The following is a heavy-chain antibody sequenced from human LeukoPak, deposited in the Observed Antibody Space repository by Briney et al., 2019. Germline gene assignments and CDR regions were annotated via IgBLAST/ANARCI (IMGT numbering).Heavy chain of an antibody. V-gene: IGHV3-23*01. CDR1: GFTLSSYA. CDR3: AKDFSPYGSGTPV. Sequence: GGSLRLSCAASGFTLSSYATSWVRQAPGKGLEWVSAISGSGGSTYYADSVKGRFTISRDNSKNTLYLQMNSLRAEDTAVYYCAKDFSPYGSGTPVWGQGTTVTVSS. D-gene: IGHD3-10*01. CDR2: ISGSGGST. J-gene: IGHJ6*02.